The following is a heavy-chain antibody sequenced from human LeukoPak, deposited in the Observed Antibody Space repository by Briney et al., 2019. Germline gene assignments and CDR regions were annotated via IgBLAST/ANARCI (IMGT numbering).Heavy chain of an antibody. V-gene: IGHV1-18*01. D-gene: IGHD3-22*01. Sequence: ASVKVSCKASGYTFTSYGISWVRQAPGQGLEWMGWISAYNGNTNYAQKLQGRVTMTTDTSTSTAYMELRSLRSDDTAVYYCARRRDYDSSGYYHNWFDPGREGTLVTVSS. CDR1: GYTFTSYG. J-gene: IGHJ5*02. CDR3: ARRRDYDSSGYYHNWFDP. CDR2: ISAYNGNT.